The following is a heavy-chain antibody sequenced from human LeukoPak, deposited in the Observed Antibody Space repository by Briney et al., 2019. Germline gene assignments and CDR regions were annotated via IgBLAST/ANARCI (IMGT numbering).Heavy chain of an antibody. CDR1: GHTFSVYC. D-gene: IGHD3-9*01. CDR2: IVPNSGGT. J-gene: IGHJ3*02. V-gene: IGHV1-2*02. Sequence: ASVKVSCKASGHTFSVYCIHWMRQAPEQGLEWMGWIVPNSGGTNYAQKFQGRVTMTRDTSISTAYMELSSLRSDDTAVYFSARGILMTGNYGAFDIWGQGTTVTVSS. CDR3: ARGILMTGNYGAFDI.